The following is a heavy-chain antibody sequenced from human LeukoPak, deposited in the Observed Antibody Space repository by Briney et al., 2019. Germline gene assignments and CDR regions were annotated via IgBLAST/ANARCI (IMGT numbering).Heavy chain of an antibody. V-gene: IGHV1-18*01. CDR3: ARDRLVVRGYSYGSDY. J-gene: IGHJ4*02. D-gene: IGHD5-18*01. CDR2: FNTYNSNT. Sequence: GASVKVSCKASGYTFANYGVNWVRQAPGQGLEWMGWFNTYNSNTNYAQKVQGRVTMTTNTSTSTAYMELRSLRSDDTAVYYCARDRLVVRGYSYGSDYWGQGTLVTVSS. CDR1: GYTFANYG.